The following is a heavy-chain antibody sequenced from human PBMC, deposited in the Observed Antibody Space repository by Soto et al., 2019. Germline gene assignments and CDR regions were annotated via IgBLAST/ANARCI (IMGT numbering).Heavy chain of an antibody. CDR1: GYTFTRNG. CDR2: ISPNSGNI. CDR3: VKDRDSNSWPSRDV. V-gene: IGHV1-18*01. J-gene: IGHJ6*02. D-gene: IGHD3-22*01. Sequence: QVHLVQSGAEVKKPGASVNVSCKTSGYTFTRNGISWVRQAPGQGLEWIGWISPNSGNIKYAQKLQGRVIMTTDTSTSTAYMELRSLRSDDTAVYYCVKDRDSNSWPSRDVWGPGTTVTVSS.